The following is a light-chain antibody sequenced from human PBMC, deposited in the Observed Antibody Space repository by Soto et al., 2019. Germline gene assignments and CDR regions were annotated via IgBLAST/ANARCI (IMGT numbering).Light chain of an antibody. Sequence: QSVLTQPPSASGTPGQRVTISCSGSSSNIGSNYVYWYQQLPGTAPKLLIYSNNQRPSGVPDRFSGSKSATSASLAISGLRSEDEADYYCAAWDDSLSGYVVFGGGTKLTVL. CDR3: AAWDDSLSGYVV. J-gene: IGLJ2*01. CDR2: SNN. V-gene: IGLV1-47*02. CDR1: SSNIGSNY.